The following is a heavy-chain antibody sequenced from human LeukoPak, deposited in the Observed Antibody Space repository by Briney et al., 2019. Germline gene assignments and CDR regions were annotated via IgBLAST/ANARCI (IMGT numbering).Heavy chain of an antibody. V-gene: IGHV3-23*01. Sequence: PGGSLRLSCAASGFTFSSYGMSWVRQAPGKGLEWVSAISGSGGSTYYADSVKGRFTISRDNSKNTLYLQMNSLRAEDTAVYYCAKGGSELLQNWFDPWGQGTLVTVSS. J-gene: IGHJ5*02. CDR3: AKGGSELLQNWFDP. CDR2: ISGSGGST. D-gene: IGHD1-26*01. CDR1: GFTFSSYG.